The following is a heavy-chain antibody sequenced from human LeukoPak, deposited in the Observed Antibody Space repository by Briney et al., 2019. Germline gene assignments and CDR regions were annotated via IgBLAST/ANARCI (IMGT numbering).Heavy chain of an antibody. V-gene: IGHV1-18*01. CDR2: ISAYNGNT. J-gene: IGHJ5*02. CDR3: ARIYFNYDILTGYSPNWFDP. Sequence: ASVKVSCKASGGTFSSYAISWGRQAPGQGLEWMGWISAYNGNTNYAQKLQGRVTMTTDTSTSTAYMELRSLRSDDTAVYYCARIYFNYDILTGYSPNWFDPWGQGTLVTVSS. CDR1: GGTFSSYA. D-gene: IGHD3-9*01.